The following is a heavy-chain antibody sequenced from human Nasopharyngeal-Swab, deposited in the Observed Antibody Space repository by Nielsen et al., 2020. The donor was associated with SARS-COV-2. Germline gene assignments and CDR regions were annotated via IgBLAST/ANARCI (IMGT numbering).Heavy chain of an antibody. CDR2: INHSGST. J-gene: IGHJ4*02. CDR1: RGTFTGYH. D-gene: IGHD3-10*01. Sequence: SQTLSLTSPVYRGTFTGYHWSWIRQPPGKGLEWIGEINHSGSTTYNPSLKRRVTIPVDTSKNQFSLKLSSVTAADTAVDCCARTGAGNPVPTHWGQGTLVTVSS. V-gene: IGHV4-34*01. CDR3: ARTGAGNPVPTH.